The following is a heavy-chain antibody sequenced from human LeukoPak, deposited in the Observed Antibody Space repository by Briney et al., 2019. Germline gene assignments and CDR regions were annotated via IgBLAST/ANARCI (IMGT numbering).Heavy chain of an antibody. CDR3: AKDTSIGKYCTNGVCSPFDY. J-gene: IGHJ4*02. CDR2: ISDSGDYT. Sequence: GGSLTLSCAGSGLTFSSYAMSWVRQAPGQGLEWVSAISDSGDYTSYADSVRGRFTISRDNSRNTLYLQMISLRPEDTAVYYCAKDTSIGKYCTNGVCSPFDYWGQGTLVTVS. CDR1: GLTFSSYA. V-gene: IGHV3-23*01. D-gene: IGHD2-8*01.